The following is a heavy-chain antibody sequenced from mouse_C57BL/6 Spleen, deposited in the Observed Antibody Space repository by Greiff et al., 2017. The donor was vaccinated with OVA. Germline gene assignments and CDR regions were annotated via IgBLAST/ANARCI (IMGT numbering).Heavy chain of an antibody. CDR3: APSTTVVGGYFDY. D-gene: IGHD1-1*01. CDR2: INPSNGGT. J-gene: IGHJ2*01. V-gene: IGHV1-53*01. Sequence: VQLQQPGTELVKPGASVKLSCKASGYTFTSYWMHWVKQRPGQGLEWIGNINPSNGGTNYNEKFKSKATLTVDKSSSTAYMQLSSLTSEDSAVYDCAPSTTVVGGYFDYWGQGTTLTVSS. CDR1: GYTFTSYW.